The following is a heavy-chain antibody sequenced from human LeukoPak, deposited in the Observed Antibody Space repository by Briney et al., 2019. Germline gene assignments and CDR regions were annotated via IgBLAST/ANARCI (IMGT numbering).Heavy chain of an antibody. CDR3: ARGARYGDYPDY. D-gene: IGHD4-17*01. CDR1: GHTFTGYY. J-gene: IGHJ4*02. Sequence: ASVKVSCKASGHTFTGYYMHWVRQAPGQGLEWMGWINANSGDTNYAQKFQGRVTMTRDTSISTAYMELSRLRSDDTAVYYCARGARYGDYPDYWGQGTLVTVSS. CDR2: INANSGDT. V-gene: IGHV1-2*02.